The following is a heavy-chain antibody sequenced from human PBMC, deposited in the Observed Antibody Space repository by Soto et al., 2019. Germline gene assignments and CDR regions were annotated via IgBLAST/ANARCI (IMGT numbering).Heavy chain of an antibody. Sequence: VKVSCKASGYTFTSYAMHWVRQAPGQRLEWMGWINAGNGNTKYSQKFQGRVTITRDTSASTAYMELSSLRSEDTAVYYCARAPLDYYDSSGYPIDYWGQGTLVTVSS. CDR1: GYTFTSYA. V-gene: IGHV1-3*01. CDR2: INAGNGNT. J-gene: IGHJ4*02. CDR3: ARAPLDYYDSSGYPIDY. D-gene: IGHD3-22*01.